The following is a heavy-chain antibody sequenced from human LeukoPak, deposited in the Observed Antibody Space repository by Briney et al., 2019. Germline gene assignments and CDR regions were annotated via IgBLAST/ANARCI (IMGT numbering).Heavy chain of an antibody. V-gene: IGHV3-15*01. J-gene: IGHJ4*02. Sequence: GGSLRLSCAPPRVTSRKALVSTGCQAPGKGLEWVGRIKSKTDGGTTDYAAPVKGRFTISRDDSKNTLYLQMNSLKTEDTDVYYRTTNRLPDYGDYYICCWGQGTLVTVSS. CDR1: RVTSRKAL. CDR2: IKSKTDGGTT. D-gene: IGHD4-17*01. CDR3: TTNRLPDYGDYYICC.